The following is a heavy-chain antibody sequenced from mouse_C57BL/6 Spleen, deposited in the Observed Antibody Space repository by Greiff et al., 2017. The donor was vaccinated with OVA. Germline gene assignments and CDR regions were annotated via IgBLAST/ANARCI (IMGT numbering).Heavy chain of an antibody. J-gene: IGHJ3*01. CDR3: ARGEPSWFAY. Sequence: VQLQQSGPELVKPGASVKISCKASGYTFTDYYMNWVKQSPGKSLEWIGDINPNNGGTSYNQKFKGKATLTVDKSSSTAYMELRSLTSEDSAVYYCARGEPSWFAYWGQGTLVTVSA. V-gene: IGHV1-26*01. CDR2: INPNNGGT. CDR1: GYTFTDYY.